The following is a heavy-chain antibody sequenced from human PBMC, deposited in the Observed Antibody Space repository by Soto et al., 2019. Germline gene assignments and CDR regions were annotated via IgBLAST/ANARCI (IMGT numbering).Heavy chain of an antibody. D-gene: IGHD6-19*01. CDR3: ARGGGWYVWFDP. V-gene: IGHV1-3*05. J-gene: IGHJ5*02. CDR1: GYTFTSYA. Sequence: QVQLVQSGDEEKKPGASVKDSCKASGYTFTSYAMHWLRQAPGQVLEWMGWINAGNGNTKYSQKFQGRVTITRDTSASTAYMELSSLRSEDTAVYYCARGGGWYVWFDPWGQGTLVTVSS. CDR2: INAGNGNT.